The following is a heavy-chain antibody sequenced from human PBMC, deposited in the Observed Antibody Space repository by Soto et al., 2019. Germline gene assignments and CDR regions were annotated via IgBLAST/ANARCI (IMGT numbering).Heavy chain of an antibody. Sequence: ASVKVSCKASGYTFINYGISGVRQAPGQGLEWMGWINTYNGNTNYAKKFQGRVTMTTDTSTSTAYMELRSLRSDDTAVYKCARDPVGPAWFDPWGQGTLVTVSS. J-gene: IGHJ5*02. CDR1: GYTFINYG. V-gene: IGHV1-18*01. CDR2: INTYNGNT. D-gene: IGHD1-26*01. CDR3: ARDPVGPAWFDP.